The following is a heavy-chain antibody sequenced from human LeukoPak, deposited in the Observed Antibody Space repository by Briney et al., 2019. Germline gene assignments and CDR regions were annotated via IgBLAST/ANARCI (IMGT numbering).Heavy chain of an antibody. J-gene: IGHJ4*02. CDR3: ARQTGSGLFILP. Sequence: SETLSLTCTVSGVSISSSYSYWGWIRQPPGRGLVWVGSIYYTGNTYYNASLKSQVSISIDTSKNQFSLKLTSVTAAATAVYYCARQTGSGLFILPGGQGTLVTVSS. V-gene: IGHV4-39*01. D-gene: IGHD3/OR15-3a*01. CDR2: IYYTGNT. CDR1: GVSISSSYSY.